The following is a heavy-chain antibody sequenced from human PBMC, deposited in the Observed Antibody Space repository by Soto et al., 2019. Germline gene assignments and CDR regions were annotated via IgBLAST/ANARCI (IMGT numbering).Heavy chain of an antibody. CDR1: GGSISSYY. D-gene: IGHD3-3*01. J-gene: IGHJ3*02. CDR2: IYYSGST. V-gene: IGHV4-59*01. Sequence: SETLSLTCTVSGGSISSYYWSWIRQPPGKGLEWIGYIYYSGSTNYNPSLKSRVTISVDTSKNQFSLKLSSVTAADTAVYYCARTVIQTNDLWNNHISFHIWGQGTMVTGS. CDR3: ARTVIQTNDLWNNHISFHI.